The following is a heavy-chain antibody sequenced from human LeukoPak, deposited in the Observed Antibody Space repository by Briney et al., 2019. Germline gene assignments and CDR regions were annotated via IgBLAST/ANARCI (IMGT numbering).Heavy chain of an antibody. D-gene: IGHD3-22*01. CDR3: ARTSDTSGRLYWYFDL. CDR2: ISYDGSNK. J-gene: IGHJ2*01. V-gene: IGHV3-30*04. Sequence: GRSLRLSCAASGFTFSSYAMHWVRQAPGKGLEWVAVISYDGSNKYYADSVKGRFTISRDSSKNTVYLQMNSLRAEDTAVYYCARTSDTSGRLYWYFDLWGRGTLVTVSS. CDR1: GFTFSSYA.